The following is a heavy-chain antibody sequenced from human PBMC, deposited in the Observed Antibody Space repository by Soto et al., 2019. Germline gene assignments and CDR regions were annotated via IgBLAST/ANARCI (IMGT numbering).Heavy chain of an antibody. J-gene: IGHJ1*01. CDR2: IYYSGST. Sequence: SETLSLTCTVSGGSISSYYWSWIRQPPGKGLEWIGYIYYSGSTNYNPSLKSRVTITVDTSKTQFSLKLSSVTAADTAVYYCASPFGQVDNWKWFAGLYFQHWGQGTLVTSPQ. D-gene: IGHD1-20*01. V-gene: IGHV4-59*01. CDR3: ASPFGQVDNWKWFAGLYFQH. CDR1: GGSISSYY.